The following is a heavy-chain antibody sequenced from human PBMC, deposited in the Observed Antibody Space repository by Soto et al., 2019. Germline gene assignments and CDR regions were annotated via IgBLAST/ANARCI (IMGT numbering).Heavy chain of an antibody. CDR2: IYYRGNT. CDR3: ARHPGYYDVLTGYSTYYFDY. Sequence: SETLSLTCTVSGGSISTYYWSWIRQPPGKGLEWIGYIYYRGNTNYNPSFKSRVTISLDTSKNQFSLRLGSVTAADTAVYYCARHPGYYDVLTGYSTYYFDYWGQGTLVTVSS. V-gene: IGHV4-59*08. CDR1: GGSISTYY. D-gene: IGHD3-9*01. J-gene: IGHJ4*02.